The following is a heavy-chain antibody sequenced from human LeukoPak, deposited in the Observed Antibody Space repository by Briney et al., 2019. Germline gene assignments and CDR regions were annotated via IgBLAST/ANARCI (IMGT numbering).Heavy chain of an antibody. CDR1: GFTFSSYG. Sequence: PGESLRLSCAASGFTFSSYGMHWVRQAPGKGLEWVAFIRYDGSNKYYADSVKGRFTISRDNSKNTLYLQMNSLRAEDTAVYYCAKDGPPGEIVYYYYMDVWGKGTTVTVSS. D-gene: IGHD3-22*01. CDR2: IRYDGSNK. J-gene: IGHJ6*03. CDR3: AKDGPPGEIVYYYYMDV. V-gene: IGHV3-30*02.